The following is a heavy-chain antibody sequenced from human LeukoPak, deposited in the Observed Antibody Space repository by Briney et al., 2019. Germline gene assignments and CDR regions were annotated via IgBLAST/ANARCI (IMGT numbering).Heavy chain of an antibody. Sequence: GGSLRLSCASSGFTFTNYAMTWVRQAPGKGLEWVSTITASGDRTHYTDSVKGRFTISRDNSKNTLYLQMNSLRAEDTAVYYCAKDLSGGQQLVDYFDYWGQGTLVTVSS. CDR3: AKDLSGGQQLVDYFDY. J-gene: IGHJ4*02. D-gene: IGHD6-13*01. CDR2: ITASGDRT. V-gene: IGHV3-23*01. CDR1: GFTFTNYA.